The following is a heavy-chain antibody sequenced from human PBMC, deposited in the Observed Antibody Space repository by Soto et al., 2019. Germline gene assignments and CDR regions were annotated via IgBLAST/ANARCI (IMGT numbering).Heavy chain of an antibody. CDR2: IYYSGST. CDR1: GGSISSGGYY. J-gene: IGHJ4*02. Sequence: SETLSLTCTVSGGSISSGGYYWSWIRQHPGKGMEWIGYIYYSGSTYYNPSLKSRSTISVDTSKKQFSLKQSSVTAADTAVYYCARVSGTAMDYWGQGTLVTVS. D-gene: IGHD5-18*01. CDR3: ARVSGTAMDY. V-gene: IGHV4-31*03.